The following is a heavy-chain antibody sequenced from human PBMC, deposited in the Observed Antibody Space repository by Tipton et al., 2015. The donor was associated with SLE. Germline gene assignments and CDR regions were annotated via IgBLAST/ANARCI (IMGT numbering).Heavy chain of an antibody. D-gene: IGHD5-12*01. CDR1: GFNFENYG. CDR2: LNWNGDST. CDR3: ARAVVDLGSRPDAFDI. Sequence: SLRLSCAASGFNFENYGMIWVRQAPGKGLEWVSGLNWNGDSTGYADSVKGRFTISRDNAKNSLYLQMNSLRAEDTAVYYCARAVVDLGSRPDAFDIWGQGTMVTVSS. V-gene: IGHV3-20*04. J-gene: IGHJ3*02.